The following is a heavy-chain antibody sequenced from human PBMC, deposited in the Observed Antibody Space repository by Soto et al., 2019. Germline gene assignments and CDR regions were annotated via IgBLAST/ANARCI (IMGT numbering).Heavy chain of an antibody. CDR1: GFSFSNYW. V-gene: IGHV3-74*01. D-gene: IGHD3-16*02. Sequence: EVQLVESGGGLVQSGGSLRLSCAASGFSFSNYWMHWVRQAPGKGLVWVSRTNEDGSRTDYVDSVQGRFTISRDNANNALYLHMNSLRAEDTAIYYCSTDLSGQYDYWGQGVLVTVSS. CDR2: TNEDGSRT. J-gene: IGHJ4*02. CDR3: STDLSGQYDY.